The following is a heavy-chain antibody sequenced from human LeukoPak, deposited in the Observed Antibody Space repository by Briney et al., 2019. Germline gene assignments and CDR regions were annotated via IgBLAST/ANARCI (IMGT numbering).Heavy chain of an antibody. CDR3: ARGGYYYDSSGSGVVDY. V-gene: IGHV1-18*01. CDR2: ISAYNGNT. Sequence: ASVKVSCKASGYTFTNYGISWVRQAPGQGLEWMGWISAYNGNTNYAQKLQGRVTMTTDTSTSTAYMELRSLRSDDTAVYYCARGGYYYDSSGSGVVDYWGQGTLVTVSS. J-gene: IGHJ4*02. CDR1: GYTFTNYG. D-gene: IGHD3-22*01.